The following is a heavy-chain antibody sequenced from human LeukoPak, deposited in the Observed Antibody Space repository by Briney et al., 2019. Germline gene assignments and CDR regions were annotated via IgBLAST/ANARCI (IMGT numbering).Heavy chain of an antibody. CDR1: GYTFTDYY. CDR2: VDPEDGET. CDR3: ATSRLIVVVPAAPLDY. Sequence: ASVKISGKVSGYTFTDYYMHWVQQAPGKGLEWMGLVDPEDGETIYAEKFQGRVTITADTSTDTAYMGLSSLRSEDTAVYYCATSRLIVVVPAAPLDYWGQGTLVTVSS. D-gene: IGHD2-2*01. J-gene: IGHJ4*02. V-gene: IGHV1-69-2*01.